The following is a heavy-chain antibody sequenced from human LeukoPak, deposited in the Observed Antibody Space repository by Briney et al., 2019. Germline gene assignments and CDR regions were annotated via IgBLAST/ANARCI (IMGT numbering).Heavy chain of an antibody. CDR2: INPSGGST. V-gene: IGHV1-46*01. CDR3: ARDPSGGSIMDY. CDR1: GYTFTSYY. Sequence: GASVKVSCKASGYTFTSYYMHWVRQAPGQGLEWMGIINPSGGSTSYAQKFQGRVTMTRDMSTSTAYMELSSLRSEDTAVYYCARDPSGGSIMDYWGQGTLVTVSS. J-gene: IGHJ4*02. D-gene: IGHD3-16*01.